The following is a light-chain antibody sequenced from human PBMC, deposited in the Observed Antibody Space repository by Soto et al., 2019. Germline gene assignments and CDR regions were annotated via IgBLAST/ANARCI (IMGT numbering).Light chain of an antibody. J-gene: IGLJ1*01. CDR3: CSYRSDGPRFNV. V-gene: IGLV2-14*03. CDR2: DVT. CDR1: HNDVGHENF. Sequence: QSALAQPASVSGSPGQSITISCTGTHNDVGHENFVSWYQQHPDKVPKLIIYDVTRRASGVSSRFSASKSGNTAYLAISGLQAQDEAEDYCCSYRSDGPRFNVFGTGTKVTVL.